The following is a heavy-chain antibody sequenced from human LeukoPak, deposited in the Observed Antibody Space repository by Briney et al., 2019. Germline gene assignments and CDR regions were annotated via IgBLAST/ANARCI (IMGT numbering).Heavy chain of an antibody. CDR1: GFTFGDYA. J-gene: IGHJ6*03. D-gene: IGHD3-22*01. Sequence: GGSLRLSCTASGFTFGDYAMNWVRQAPGKGLEWVSSISSSSSYIYYADSVKGRFTISRDNAKNSLYLQMNSLRAEDTAVYYCVRAYSSGGRWRDYYYYYMDVWGKGTTVTVSS. CDR2: ISSSSSYI. CDR3: VRAYSSGGRWRDYYYYYMDV. V-gene: IGHV3-21*01.